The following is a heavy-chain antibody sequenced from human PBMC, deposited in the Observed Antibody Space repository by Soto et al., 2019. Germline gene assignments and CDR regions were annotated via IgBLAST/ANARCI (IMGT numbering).Heavy chain of an antibody. CDR3: AKDLAYSSSGNFDY. Sequence: GGSLRLSCAASGFTFDDYAMHWVRQTPGKGLEWVSGISWNSGSIGHADSVKGRFTISRDNAKNSLYLQMNSLRAEDTALYYCAKDLAYSSSGNFDYWGQGTLVTV. D-gene: IGHD6-13*01. CDR2: ISWNSGSI. J-gene: IGHJ4*02. V-gene: IGHV3-9*01. CDR1: GFTFDDYA.